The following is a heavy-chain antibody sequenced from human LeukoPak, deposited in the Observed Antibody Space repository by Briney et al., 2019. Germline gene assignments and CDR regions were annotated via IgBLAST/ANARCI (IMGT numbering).Heavy chain of an antibody. Sequence: GASVTVSCKASGYTFTGYYMHWVRQAPGQGLEWMGWINPNSGGTNYAQKFQGRVTMTRDTSISTAYMELSRLRSDDTAAYYCASLVAAAGTGRNFDYWGQGTLVTVSS. D-gene: IGHD6-13*01. CDR1: GYTFTGYY. CDR3: ASLVAAAGTGRNFDY. J-gene: IGHJ4*02. CDR2: INPNSGGT. V-gene: IGHV1-2*02.